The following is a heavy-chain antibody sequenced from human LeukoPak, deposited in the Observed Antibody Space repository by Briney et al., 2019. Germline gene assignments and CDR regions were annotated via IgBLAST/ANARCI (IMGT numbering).Heavy chain of an antibody. CDR1: GDSVSSNSAA. CDR3: AWYYDILTGYFPWAFDI. D-gene: IGHD3-9*01. CDR2: TYYRSKWYN. J-gene: IGHJ3*02. V-gene: IGHV6-1*01. Sequence: SQTLSLTCAISGDSVSSNSAAWNWIRQSPSRGLEWLGRTYYRSKWYNDYAVSVKSRITINPDTSKNQFSLQLNSVTPEDTAVYYCAWYYDILTGYFPWAFDIWGQGTMVTVSS.